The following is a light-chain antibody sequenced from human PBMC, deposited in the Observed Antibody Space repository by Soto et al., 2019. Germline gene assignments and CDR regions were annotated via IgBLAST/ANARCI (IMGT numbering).Light chain of an antibody. V-gene: IGKV3-20*01. CDR2: GGS. CDR3: QQYGSSPGT. J-gene: IGKJ2*02. Sequence: EIVLTQSPGTLSLSPGERATLSCRASQSVSSNFLAWYQQKPGQAPKLLISGGSSRATGIPDRFSGSGSGTVFTLTITKLEPEDFAVYSCQQYGSSPGTFGQGTKLEIK. CDR1: QSVSSNF.